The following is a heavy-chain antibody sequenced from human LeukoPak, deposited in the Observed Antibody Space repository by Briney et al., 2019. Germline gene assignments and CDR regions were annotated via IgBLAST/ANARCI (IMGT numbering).Heavy chain of an antibody. V-gene: IGHV1-8*01. CDR2: MSPNSGNT. J-gene: IGHJ4*02. Sequence: ASVQVSCKASGYTFISYDINWVRQATGQGPEWMGWMSPNSGNTGYAQKFQGRVTMTRDTSISTAYMELSGLISEDTAVYYCARGPPNRGYDYWGQGTLVTVSS. CDR3: ARGPPNRGYDY. CDR1: GYTFISYD. D-gene: IGHD7-27*01.